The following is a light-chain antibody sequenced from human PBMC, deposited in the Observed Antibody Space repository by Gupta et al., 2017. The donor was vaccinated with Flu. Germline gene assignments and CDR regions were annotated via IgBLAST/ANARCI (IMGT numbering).Light chain of an antibody. J-gene: IGKJ2*01. CDR1: QSVSSF. Sequence: EIVLTQSPATLSLSPGESATLSCRASQSVSSFLAWYQQKPGQAPRLLLYDASNRATGIPAWSSSGGSGTDYITIISSLEHEDVVIYYCQQNNNCPPITFGQGTKLEIK. CDR2: DAS. CDR3: QQNNNCPPIT. V-gene: IGKV3-11*01.